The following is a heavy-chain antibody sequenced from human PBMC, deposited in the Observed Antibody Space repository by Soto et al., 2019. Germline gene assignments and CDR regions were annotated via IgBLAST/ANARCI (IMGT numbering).Heavy chain of an antibody. V-gene: IGHV3-11*01. CDR2: ISHGGDTI. CDR1: GFTFSDYY. Sequence: QEQLVESGGGLVKPGGSLRLSCAASGFTFSDYYVNWIRQAPGKGLEWISYISHGGDTIFYADSVKGRFTISRDNAKNSFYLQLNSLRAEDTAVYYCARDRRTTRGWYFDLWGRGTLVTVSS. J-gene: IGHJ2*01. CDR3: ARDRRTTRGWYFDL.